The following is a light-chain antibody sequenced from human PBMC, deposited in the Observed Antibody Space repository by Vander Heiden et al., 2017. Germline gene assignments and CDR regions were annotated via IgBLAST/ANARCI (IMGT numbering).Light chain of an antibody. Sequence: EIVLTQSPATLSLSPGESATLSCRASQSVSSYLAWYQQKPGQAPRLLIYDASNRATGIPARFSGSVSGTDFTLTISSLEPEDFEVYYCQFRAFGPGTKVDIK. CDR2: DAS. CDR1: QSVSSY. V-gene: IGKV3-11*01. CDR3: QFRA. J-gene: IGKJ3*01.